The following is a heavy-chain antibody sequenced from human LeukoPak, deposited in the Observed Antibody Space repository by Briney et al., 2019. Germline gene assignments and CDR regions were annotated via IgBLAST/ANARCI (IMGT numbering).Heavy chain of an antibody. D-gene: IGHD2-21*02. CDR1: GGSISSGGYS. J-gene: IGHJ5*02. V-gene: IGHV4-30-2*01. CDR3: ARCGGDCENWFDP. Sequence: SQTLSLTCAVSGGSISSGGYSWSWIRQPPGKGLEWIGYIYHSGSTYYNPSLKSRVTISVDRSKNQFSLKLNSVTAADTAVYYCARCGGDCENWFDPWGQGTLVTVSS. CDR2: IYHSGST.